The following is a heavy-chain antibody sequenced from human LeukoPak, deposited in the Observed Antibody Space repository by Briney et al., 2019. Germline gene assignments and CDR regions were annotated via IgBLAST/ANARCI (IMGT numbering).Heavy chain of an antibody. Sequence: PSETLSLTCAVSGGSISSGGYSWSWIRQPPGKGLESIGYIYYSGSTYYNPSLKSRVTISVDTSKNQFSLKLSSVTAADTAVYYCARVAGSGYCEYWGQGTLVTVSS. V-gene: IGHV4-30-4*07. CDR3: ARVAGSGYCEY. CDR2: IYYSGST. J-gene: IGHJ4*02. CDR1: GGSISSGGYS. D-gene: IGHD6-19*01.